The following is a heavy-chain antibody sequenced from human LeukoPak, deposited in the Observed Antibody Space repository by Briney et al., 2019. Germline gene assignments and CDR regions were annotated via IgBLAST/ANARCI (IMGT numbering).Heavy chain of an antibody. D-gene: IGHD3-10*01. CDR3: AKDQGFMVRARSWGSPFDY. V-gene: IGHV3-30*18. Sequence: GGSLRLSCAASGFTFSSYGMHWVRQAPGKGLEWVAVISYDGSNKYYADSVKGRFTISRDNSKNTLYLQMNSLRAEDTAVYYCAKDQGFMVRARSWGSPFDYWGQGTLVTVSS. J-gene: IGHJ4*02. CDR1: GFTFSSYG. CDR2: ISYDGSNK.